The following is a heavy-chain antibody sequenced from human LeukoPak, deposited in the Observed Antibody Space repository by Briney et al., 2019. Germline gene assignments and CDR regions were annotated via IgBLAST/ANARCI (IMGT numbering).Heavy chain of an antibody. CDR3: ARAAAGLIDY. V-gene: IGHV3-9*03. CDR1: GFTFNSYH. D-gene: IGHD6-13*01. CDR2: ITWNSDNI. Sequence: GGSLRLSCAASGFTFNSYHMNWVRQAPGKGLEWVSGITWNSDNIEYADSVKGRFTISRDNAKNSLYLQMNSLRAEDMAVYYCARAAAGLIDYWGQGTLVTVSS. J-gene: IGHJ4*02.